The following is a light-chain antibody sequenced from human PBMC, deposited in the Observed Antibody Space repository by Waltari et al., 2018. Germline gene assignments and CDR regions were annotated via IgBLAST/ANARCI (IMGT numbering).Light chain of an antibody. CDR3: QQTYSNFRT. Sequence: DIQMTQSPSSLSASVGDSVTIACRASQGSSSYLNWYQQKPGQAPKLLIYAASSLESGVPSRFSGSGFGTDFTLTINSLQPEDFAVYYCQQTYSNFRTFGQGTKVDVK. V-gene: IGKV1-39*01. CDR2: AAS. J-gene: IGKJ1*01. CDR1: QGSSSY.